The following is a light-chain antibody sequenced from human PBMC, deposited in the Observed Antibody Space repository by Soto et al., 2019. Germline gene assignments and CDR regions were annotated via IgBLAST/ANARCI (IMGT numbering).Light chain of an antibody. V-gene: IGLV2-14*02. CDR3: SSYTAGGTI. CDR2: EVS. J-gene: IGLJ1*01. Sequence: QSVLTQPASVSGSPGQSITISCTGTSSDVGSYNLVSWYQHHPGNTPKLMISEVSNRPSGVSNRFSGSKSGNTASLTISGLQAEDEADYYCSSYTAGGTIFGTGTKLTVL. CDR1: SSDVGSYNL.